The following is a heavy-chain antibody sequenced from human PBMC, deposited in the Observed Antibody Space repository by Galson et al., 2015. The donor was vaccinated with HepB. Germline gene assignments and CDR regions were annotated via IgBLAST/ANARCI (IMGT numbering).Heavy chain of an antibody. CDR1: GFTFNEYY. J-gene: IGHJ4*02. CDR3: ARGLATSGEDF. D-gene: IGHD1-1*01. V-gene: IGHV3-11*01. Sequence: SLRLSCAASGFTFNEYYMTRVRQAPGKGLDYISYISSSGSDTYYVDSVKGRFTISRDNTKNSLFLHMSSLRADDTAVYYCARGLATSGEDFWGQGTLVTVSS. CDR2: ISSSGSDT.